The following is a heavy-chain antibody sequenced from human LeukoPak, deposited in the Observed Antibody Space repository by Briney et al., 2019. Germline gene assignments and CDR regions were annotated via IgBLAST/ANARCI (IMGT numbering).Heavy chain of an antibody. CDR2: ISGSGGST. Sequence: PGGSLRLSCAASGFTVSNNYMSWVRQAPGKGLEWVSVISGSGGSTYYADSVKGRFTISRDNSKNTLYLQMNSLRAEDTAVYYCAKDLGFYDSSGYRLTNDAFDIWGQGTMVTVSS. CDR1: GFTVSNNY. CDR3: AKDLGFYDSSGYRLTNDAFDI. D-gene: IGHD3-22*01. V-gene: IGHV3-23*01. J-gene: IGHJ3*02.